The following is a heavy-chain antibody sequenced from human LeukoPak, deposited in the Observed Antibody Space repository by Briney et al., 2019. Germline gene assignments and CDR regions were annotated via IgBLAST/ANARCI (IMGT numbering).Heavy chain of an antibody. CDR3: AREGIVPAARDYYYYYGMDV. CDR2: ISSSSSYI. D-gene: IGHD2-2*01. J-gene: IGHJ6*04. Sequence: TGGSLRLSCAASGFTFSSDSMNSVRQAPGKGLEWVSSISSSSSYIYYADSVKGRFTISRDNAKNSLYLQMNSLRAEDTAVYYCAREGIVPAARDYYYYYGMDVWGKGTTVTVSS. V-gene: IGHV3-21*01. CDR1: GFTFSSDS.